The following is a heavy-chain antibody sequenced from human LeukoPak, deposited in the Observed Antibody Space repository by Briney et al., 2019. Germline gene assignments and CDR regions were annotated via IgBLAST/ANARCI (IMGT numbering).Heavy chain of an antibody. CDR1: GYTFTGYY. CDR3: ARQALQYYYYGMDV. J-gene: IGHJ6*02. Sequence: ASVTVSCTASGYTFTGYYMHWVRQAPGQGLEWMGRINPNSGGTNYAQKFQGRVTMTRDTSISTAYMELSRLRSDDTAVYYCARQALQYYYYGMDVWGQGTTVTVSS. D-gene: IGHD4-11*01. CDR2: INPNSGGT. V-gene: IGHV1-2*06.